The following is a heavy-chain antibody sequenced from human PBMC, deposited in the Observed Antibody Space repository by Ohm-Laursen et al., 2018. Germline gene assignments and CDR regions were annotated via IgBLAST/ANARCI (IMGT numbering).Heavy chain of an antibody. CDR2: ISYDGSNK. J-gene: IGHJ6*02. Sequence: SLRLSCAASGFTFSSYGMHWVRQAPGKGLEWVAVISYDGSNKYYADSVKGRFTISRDNSKNTLYLQMNSLRAEDTAVYYCAKDRDPGGWYYYGMDVWGQGTTVTVSS. CDR1: GFTFSSYG. D-gene: IGHD6-19*01. CDR3: AKDRDPGGWYYYGMDV. V-gene: IGHV3-30*18.